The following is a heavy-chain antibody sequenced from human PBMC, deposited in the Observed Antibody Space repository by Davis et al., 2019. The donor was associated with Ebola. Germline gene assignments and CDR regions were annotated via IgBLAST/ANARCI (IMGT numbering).Heavy chain of an antibody. V-gene: IGHV4-34*01. CDR2: IYYNGNT. CDR3: TRRLPANWFDP. CDR1: GGSLSGHY. D-gene: IGHD2-15*01. Sequence: GSLRLSCAVYGGSLSGHYWGWIRQPPGKGLEWVGAIYYNGNTYYNPSLKSRVTISADTSKNQFSLKLNSVTAADTAIYYCTRRLPANWFDPWGRGTLVSVSS. J-gene: IGHJ5*02.